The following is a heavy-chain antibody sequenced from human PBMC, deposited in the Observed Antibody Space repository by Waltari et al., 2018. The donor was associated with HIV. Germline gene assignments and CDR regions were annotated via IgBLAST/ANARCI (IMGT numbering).Heavy chain of an antibody. CDR1: GFTFSRYA. D-gene: IGHD6-13*01. CDR3: ARDPSYGSSWYYYVDY. CDR2: ISRSSSNI. J-gene: IGHJ4*02. Sequence: EVQLVESGGGLVQPGGSLRLSCAASGFTFSRYAMNWVRQAPGKGLEWVSYISRSSSNIRDADSLKGRFTISRDNAKNSLFLQMDSLRVEDTTVYYCARDPSYGSSWYYYVDYWGQGTLVTVSS. V-gene: IGHV3-48*04.